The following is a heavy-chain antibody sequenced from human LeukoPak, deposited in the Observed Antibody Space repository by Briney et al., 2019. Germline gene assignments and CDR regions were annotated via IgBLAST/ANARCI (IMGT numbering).Heavy chain of an antibody. Sequence: ASVKVSCKASGYTFTSYGISWVRQAPGQWLEWMGWISAYNGNTNYAQKLQGRVTMTTDTSTSTAYMELRSLRSDDTAVYYCAREGYCSSTSCYRIEYFQHWGQGTLVTVSS. V-gene: IGHV1-18*01. CDR3: AREGYCSSTSCYRIEYFQH. D-gene: IGHD2-2*02. CDR1: GYTFTSYG. J-gene: IGHJ1*01. CDR2: ISAYNGNT.